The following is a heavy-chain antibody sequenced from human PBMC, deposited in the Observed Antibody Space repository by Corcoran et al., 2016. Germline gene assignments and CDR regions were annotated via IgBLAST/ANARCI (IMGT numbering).Heavy chain of an antibody. CDR2: INHSGST. J-gene: IGHJ4*02. Sequence: QVQLQQWGAGLLKPSETLSLTCAVYGGSFSGYYWSWIRQPPGKGLEWIGEINHSGSTNYNPSLKSRVTISVDTSKNQFSLKLSSVTAADTAVYYCAGEGMQLGLFDYWGQGTLVTVSS. CDR1: GGSFSGYY. V-gene: IGHV4-34*01. D-gene: IGHD6-13*01. CDR3: AGEGMQLGLFDY.